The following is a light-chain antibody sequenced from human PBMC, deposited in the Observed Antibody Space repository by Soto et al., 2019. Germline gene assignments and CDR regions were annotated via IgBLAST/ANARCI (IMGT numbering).Light chain of an antibody. CDR1: QSVSSN. V-gene: IGKV3-20*01. CDR3: QQYGSSPPWT. Sequence: EIVRTQSPATLSVSPGERATFSCRASQSVSSNLAWYQQKPGQAPRLLIYGASIRATGIPARFSGSGSGTDFTLTISRLEPEDFAVYYCQQYGSSPPWTFGQGTKVDIK. J-gene: IGKJ1*01. CDR2: GAS.